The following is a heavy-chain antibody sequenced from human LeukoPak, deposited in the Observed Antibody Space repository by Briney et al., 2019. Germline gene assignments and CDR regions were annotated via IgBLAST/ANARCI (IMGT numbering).Heavy chain of an antibody. Sequence: PGGSLRLSCAASGFTFSSYAMSWVRQAPGKGLEWVSAISGSGGSTYFADSVKGRFTISRDNSKNTLYLQMNSLRAEDTAVYYCAKDPQPLWFGELLYFDYXXXXTXVTVSS. CDR1: GFTFSSYA. J-gene: IGHJ4*01. CDR3: AKDPQPLWFGELLYFDY. V-gene: IGHV3-23*01. CDR2: ISGSGGST. D-gene: IGHD3-10*01.